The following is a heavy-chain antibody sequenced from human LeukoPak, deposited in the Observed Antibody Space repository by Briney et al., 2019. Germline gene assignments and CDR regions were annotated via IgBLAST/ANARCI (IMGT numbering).Heavy chain of an antibody. J-gene: IGHJ6*03. D-gene: IGHD3-16*01. CDR1: GFTVSSNY. CDR2: IYSGGST. Sequence: PGGSLRLSCAASGFTVSSNYMSWVRQAPGKGLEWVSVIYSGGSTYYADSVKGRFTISRDNSKNTLYLQMNSLRAEDTAVYYCTTLVYYYYYMDVWGKGTTVTISS. V-gene: IGHV3-53*01. CDR3: TTLVYYYYYMDV.